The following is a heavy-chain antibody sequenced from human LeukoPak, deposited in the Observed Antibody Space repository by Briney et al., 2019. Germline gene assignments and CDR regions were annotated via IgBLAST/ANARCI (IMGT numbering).Heavy chain of an antibody. Sequence: SGPTLVNPTQTLTLTCTVSGLSLSTSGEAIGWIRQPPGKALEWLGLIFWDDDKYFSPSLKSRLTITRDTSENQVVLMMTNMDPPDTATYYCVHRLGSGKPYFDYWGQGTLVTVSS. CDR1: GLSLSTSGEA. J-gene: IGHJ4*02. V-gene: IGHV2-5*02. CDR2: IFWDDDK. CDR3: VHRLGSGKPYFDY. D-gene: IGHD3-10*01.